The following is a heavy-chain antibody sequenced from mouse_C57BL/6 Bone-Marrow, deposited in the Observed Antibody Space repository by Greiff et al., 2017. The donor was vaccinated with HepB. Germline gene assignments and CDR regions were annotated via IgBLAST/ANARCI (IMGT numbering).Heavy chain of an antibody. Sequence: VKLLESGAELVKPGASVKVSCKASGYTFTSYWMHWVKQRPGQGLEWIGRIHPSDSDTNYNQKFKGKATLTVDKSSSTAYMQLSSLTSEDSAFYYSAIQLRFAWVAYWGQGTLVTVSA. CDR2: IHPSDSDT. CDR3: AIQLRFAWVAY. CDR1: GYTFTSYW. D-gene: IGHD3-2*02. V-gene: IGHV1-74*01. J-gene: IGHJ3*01.